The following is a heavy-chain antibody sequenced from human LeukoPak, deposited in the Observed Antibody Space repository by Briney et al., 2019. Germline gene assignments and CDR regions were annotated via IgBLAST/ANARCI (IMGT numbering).Heavy chain of an antibody. CDR3: ARGGFIAARLYY. CDR2: ISYDGSNK. D-gene: IGHD6-6*01. V-gene: IGHV3-30-3*01. CDR1: GFTFSSYA. Sequence: GGSLRLSCAASGFTFSSYAMHWVRQAPGKGLEWVAVISYDGSNKYYADSVKGRFTISRDNSKNTLYLQVNSLRAEDTAVYYCARGGFIAARLYYWGQGTLVTVSS. J-gene: IGHJ4*02.